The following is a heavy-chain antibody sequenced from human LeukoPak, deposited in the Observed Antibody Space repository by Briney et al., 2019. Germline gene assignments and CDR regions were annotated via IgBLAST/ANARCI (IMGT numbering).Heavy chain of an antibody. CDR2: ISGSGDST. J-gene: IGHJ4*02. CDR3: AKVRASYYYDSSGYSFDY. D-gene: IGHD3-22*01. Sequence: GGSLSLSCAASGFTFSIYAMSWVRRAPGKGLEGVSGISGSGDSTYYADSVKGRFTISRDNSKYTLYLQMNSLRAEDTAVYYCAKVRASYYYDSSGYSFDYWGQGNLVTVSS. CDR1: GFTFSIYA. V-gene: IGHV3-23*01.